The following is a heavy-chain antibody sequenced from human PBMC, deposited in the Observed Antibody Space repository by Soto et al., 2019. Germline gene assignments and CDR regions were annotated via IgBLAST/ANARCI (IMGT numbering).Heavy chain of an antibody. J-gene: IGHJ3*02. CDR3: ARDLRNGYYDSGGYYNDAFDI. V-gene: IGHV3-21*01. Sequence: PGGSLRLSCAASGFTFSSYSMNWVRQAPGKGLEWVSSISSSSSYIYYADSVKGRFTISRDNAKNSLYLQMNSLRAEDTAVYYCARDLRNGYYDSGGYYNDAFDIWGQGTMVTVSS. D-gene: IGHD3-22*01. CDR2: ISSSSSYI. CDR1: GFTFSSYS.